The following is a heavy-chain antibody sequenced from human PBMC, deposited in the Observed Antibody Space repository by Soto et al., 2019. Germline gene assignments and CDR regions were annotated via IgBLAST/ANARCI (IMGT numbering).Heavy chain of an antibody. V-gene: IGHV3-23*01. CDR1: GFTFINYA. CDR2: ISVSGGST. J-gene: IGHJ4*02. D-gene: IGHD3-22*01. Sequence: LRLSCAASGFTFINYAMNWVRQAPGKGLEWVSGISVSGGSTYYADSVKGRFTVSRDNSKNTVYLQMNSLRAQDTAVYFCAKGMYYYDSSGYRLFDHWGQGTLVTVSS. CDR3: AKGMYYYDSSGYRLFDH.